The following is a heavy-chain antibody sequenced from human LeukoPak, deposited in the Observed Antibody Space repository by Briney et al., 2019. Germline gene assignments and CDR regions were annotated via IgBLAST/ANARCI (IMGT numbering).Heavy chain of an antibody. CDR2: INPNSGNT. V-gene: IGHV1-8*03. Sequence: ASVKVSCKASGYTFTGYYMHWVRQAPGQGLEWMGWINPNSGNTGYTQKFQGRVTITSNTSISTAYMELSSLISEDTAVYYCARFGGRAAKDDRLDYWGQGTLVTVSS. CDR3: ARFGGRAAKDDRLDY. D-gene: IGHD3-16*01. CDR1: GYTFTGYY. J-gene: IGHJ4*02.